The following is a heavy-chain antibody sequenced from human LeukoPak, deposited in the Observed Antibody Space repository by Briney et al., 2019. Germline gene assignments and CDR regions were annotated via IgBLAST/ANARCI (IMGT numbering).Heavy chain of an antibody. CDR1: GYSISSGYY. CDR2: IYHSGST. CDR3: ASYYDSSGYFGY. Sequence: SETLSLTCTVSGYSISSGYYWGWIRQPPGKGLEWIGSIYHSGSTYYNPSLKSRVTISVDTSKNQFSLKLSSVTAADTAVYCCASYYDSSGYFGYWGQGTLVTVSS. J-gene: IGHJ4*02. D-gene: IGHD3-22*01. V-gene: IGHV4-38-2*02.